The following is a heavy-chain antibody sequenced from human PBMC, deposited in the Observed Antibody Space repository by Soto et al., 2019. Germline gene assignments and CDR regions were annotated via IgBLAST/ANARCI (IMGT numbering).Heavy chain of an antibody. CDR2: INMDGSST. J-gene: IGHJ4*02. V-gene: IGHV3-74*01. D-gene: IGHD2-2*01. Sequence: EVQLVESGGGLVQPGGSLRLSCAASGFTFSGDWMHWVRQAAGKGLVWVSRINMDGSSTNYADSVKGRFTISRDNANNTLYLQMNSLRVDDKAVYYCARGPRGLYHHDYWGQGALVTVSS. CDR3: ARGPRGLYHHDY. CDR1: GFTFSGDW.